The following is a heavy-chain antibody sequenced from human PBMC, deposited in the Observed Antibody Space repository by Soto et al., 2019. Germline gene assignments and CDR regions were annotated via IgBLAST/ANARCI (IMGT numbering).Heavy chain of an antibody. D-gene: IGHD3-10*01. V-gene: IGHV3-9*01. CDR3: AKDPELGSAGFYAFDI. Sequence: GGSLRLSCAASGFTFDDYAMHWVRPAPGKGLEWVSGISWNSGSIGYADSVKGRFTISRDNAKNSLYLQMNSLRAEDTALYYCAKDPELGSAGFYAFDIWGQGTMVTVSS. J-gene: IGHJ3*02. CDR2: ISWNSGSI. CDR1: GFTFDDYA.